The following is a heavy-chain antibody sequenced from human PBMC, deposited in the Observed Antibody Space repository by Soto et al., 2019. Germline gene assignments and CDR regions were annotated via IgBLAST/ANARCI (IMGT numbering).Heavy chain of an antibody. CDR1: GYTFTSYD. CDR3: ARGAADDGYYYYYMDV. D-gene: IGHD3-3*01. J-gene: IGHJ6*03. Sequence: GASVKVSCTASGYTFTSYDINWVRQATGQGLEWMGWMNLNSGNTGYAQKFQGRVTMTRNTSISTAYMELSSLRSEDTAVYYCARGAADDGYYYYYMDVWGKGTTVTVSS. V-gene: IGHV1-8*01. CDR2: MNLNSGNT.